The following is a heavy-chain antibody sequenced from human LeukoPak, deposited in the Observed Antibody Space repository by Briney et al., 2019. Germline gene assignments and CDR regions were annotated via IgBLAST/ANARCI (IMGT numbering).Heavy chain of an antibody. CDR2: IIPIFGTA. CDR3: ARGGGPAAPGGANWFDP. CDR1: GGTFSSYA. Sequence: GASVKVSCKASGGTFSSYAISWLRQAPGQGLEWMGGIIPIFGTAHYAQKFQGRVTITTDESTRTAYVELSSLRSEETAVYYCARGGGPAAPGGANWFDPWGQGTLVTVSS. V-gene: IGHV1-69*05. D-gene: IGHD2-2*01. J-gene: IGHJ5*02.